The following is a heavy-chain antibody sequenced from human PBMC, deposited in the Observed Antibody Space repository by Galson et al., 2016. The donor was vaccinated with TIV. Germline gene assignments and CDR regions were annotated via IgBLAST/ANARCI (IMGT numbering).Heavy chain of an antibody. CDR2: ISDGGKT. J-gene: IGHJ4*02. Sequence: SLRLSCAASGLSVNINYMTWVRQAPGKGLEWVSLISDGGKTSYPDSVKGRFTISRDDAKNSLYLQMNGLRAEDTAFYHCARGGGYTYGVDYWGQGTLVTVSS. CDR3: ARGGGYTYGVDY. CDR1: GLSVNINY. V-gene: IGHV3-53*01. D-gene: IGHD5-18*01.